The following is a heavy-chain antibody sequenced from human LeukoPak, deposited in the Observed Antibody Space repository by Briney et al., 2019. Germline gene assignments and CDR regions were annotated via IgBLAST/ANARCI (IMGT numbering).Heavy chain of an antibody. CDR1: GGSISSGDYY. CDR2: IYYSGNN. J-gene: IGHJ5*02. V-gene: IGHV4-61*08. D-gene: IGHD3-16*01. CDR3: TRSLRLLATGWFDP. Sequence: SETLSLTCTVSGGSISSGDYYWSWIRQPPGNGLEWFGYIYYSGNNNYTPSLKSRVNISVHASKNQFSLKLSSVTAADTAVYHCTRSLRLLATGWFDPWGQGTLVSVSS.